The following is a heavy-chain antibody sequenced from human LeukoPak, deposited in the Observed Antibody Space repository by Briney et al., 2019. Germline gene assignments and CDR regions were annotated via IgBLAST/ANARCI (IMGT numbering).Heavy chain of an antibody. CDR3: AKAPSGYCSSTSCYAVIDY. CDR1: GFTFSSYA. V-gene: IGHV3-23*01. D-gene: IGHD2-2*01. J-gene: IGHJ4*02. CDR2: ISGSGGST. Sequence: GGSLRLSCAASGFTFSSYAMSWVRQAPGKGLEGVSAISGSGGSTYYADSVTGRFTISRDNSKNTLYLQMNSLRAEDTAVYYCAKAPSGYCSSTSCYAVIDYWGQGTLVTVSS.